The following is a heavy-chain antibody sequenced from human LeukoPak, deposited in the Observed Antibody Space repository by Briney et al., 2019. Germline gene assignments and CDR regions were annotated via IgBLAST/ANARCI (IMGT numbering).Heavy chain of an antibody. CDR2: IYSGGST. V-gene: IGHV3-66*04. J-gene: IGHJ3*02. CDR3: ATRPFYDSSGYFDAFDI. Sequence: GGCLRLSCAASVFTFTVYSISSVNQAPAKGLECGSVIYSGGSTYYADSVKGRFTISRDNSKTTLYLQMNSLRAEDTAVYYCATRPFYDSSGYFDAFDIWGQGTMVTVSS. D-gene: IGHD3-22*01. CDR1: VFTFTVYS.